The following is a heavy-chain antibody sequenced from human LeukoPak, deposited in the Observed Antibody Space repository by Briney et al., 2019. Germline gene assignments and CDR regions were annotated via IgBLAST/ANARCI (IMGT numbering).Heavy chain of an antibody. V-gene: IGHV4-59*01. CDR3: AREHTYSSCLSRGYFYY. CDR2: IYYSGST. D-gene: IGHD6-19*01. J-gene: IGHJ4*02. Sequence: KSSETMSLTCTVSGGSISSYYWSWIRQPPGKGLEWIGYIYYSGSTNYNPSLKSRVTISVDTSKNQFSLKLSSVTAADTAVYYFAREHTYSSCLSRGYFYYWGQGTLVTVSS. CDR1: GGSISSYY.